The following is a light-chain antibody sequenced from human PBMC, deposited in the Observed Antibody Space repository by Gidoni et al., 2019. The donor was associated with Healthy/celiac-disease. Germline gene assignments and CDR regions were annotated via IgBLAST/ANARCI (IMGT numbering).Light chain of an antibody. V-gene: IGLV2-23*02. Sequence: QSALTQPAYVSGSPGQSITISCTGTSSDVGSYTLVSWYQQHPGKAPKLMIYEVSKRPSGVSNRFSGSKSGNTASLTISGLQAEDEADYYCCSYAGSSTLFGGGTKLTVL. CDR1: SSDVGSYTL. CDR2: EVS. J-gene: IGLJ3*02. CDR3: CSYAGSSTL.